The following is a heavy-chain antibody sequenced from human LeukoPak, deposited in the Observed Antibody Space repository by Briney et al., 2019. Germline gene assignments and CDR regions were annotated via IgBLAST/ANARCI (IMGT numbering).Heavy chain of an antibody. CDR1: GFTFSSYS. J-gene: IGHJ3*02. D-gene: IGHD3-22*01. V-gene: IGHV3-21*06. Sequence: GGSLRLSCAASGFTFSSYSMNWVRQAPGKGLEWVSSISSSSSYIYNADSVKGRFTISRDNAKNSLYLHMNSLRAEDTAVYYCAREGGREYYYGSSGYYDDAFDIWGQGTVVTVSS. CDR3: AREGGREYYYGSSGYYDDAFDI. CDR2: ISSSSSYI.